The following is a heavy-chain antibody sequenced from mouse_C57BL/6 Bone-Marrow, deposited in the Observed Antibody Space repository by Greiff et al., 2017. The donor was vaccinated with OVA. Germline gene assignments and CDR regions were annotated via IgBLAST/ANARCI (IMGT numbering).Heavy chain of an antibody. CDR1: GYTFTSYW. V-gene: IGHV1-55*01. D-gene: IGHD3-2*02. CDR3: ARALRIRGCFDY. CDR2: IYPGSGST. Sequence: QVQLQQPGAELVKPGASVKMSCKASGYTFTSYWITWVKQRTGKGLEWIGDIYPGSGSTNYNEKFKSKATLTVDTSYSTAYMQLSSLTSEDSAGYYCARALRIRGCFDYWGQGTTLTVSS. J-gene: IGHJ2*01.